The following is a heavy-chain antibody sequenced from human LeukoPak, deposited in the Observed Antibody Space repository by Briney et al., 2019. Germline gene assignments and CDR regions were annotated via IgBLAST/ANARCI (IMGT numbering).Heavy chain of an antibody. V-gene: IGHV4-34*01. CDR1: GESLSDYY. Sequence: SETLSLTCTVFGESLSDYYWGWFRHPPGKGLEWIGEVRRGGGTKYNPSLESRVSMSLDTSKNHFFLNLTSVTAADTAVYFCARGHTWLGLVLRVAFDIWGQGTTVTVSS. CDR2: VRRGGGT. CDR3: ARGHTWLGLVLRVAFDI. J-gene: IGHJ3*02. D-gene: IGHD3/OR15-3a*01.